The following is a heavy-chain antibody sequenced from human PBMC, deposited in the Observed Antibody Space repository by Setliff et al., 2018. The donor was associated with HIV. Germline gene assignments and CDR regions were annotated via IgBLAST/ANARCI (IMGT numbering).Heavy chain of an antibody. CDR1: GGSMTGQY. Sequence: KASETLSLTCTVSGGSMTGQYWSWIRQPPGKGLEWIGYIYSTGNTYYSPSLKSRVTISIDTSKNQFSLKLTSVTAADTAVYYCARLEPNYYYYMDVWGKGTTVTVSS. D-gene: IGHD1-1*01. V-gene: IGHV4-59*11. J-gene: IGHJ6*03. CDR3: ARLEPNYYYYMDV. CDR2: IYSTGNT.